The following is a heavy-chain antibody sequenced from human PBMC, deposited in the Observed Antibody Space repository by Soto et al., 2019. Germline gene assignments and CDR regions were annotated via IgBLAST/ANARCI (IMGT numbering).Heavy chain of an antibody. CDR2: FDPEDGET. D-gene: IGHD3-9*01. V-gene: IGHV1-24*01. CDR1: GYTLTELS. J-gene: IGHJ4*02. Sequence: SVKVSCKVSGYTLTELSMHWVRQAPGKGLEWMGGFDPEDGETIYAQKFQGRVTMTEDTSTDTAYMELSSLRSEDTAVYYCATDLLSYYDILTGYYRPGMGMGYFDYWGQGTLVTVSS. CDR3: ATDLLSYYDILTGYYRPGMGMGYFDY.